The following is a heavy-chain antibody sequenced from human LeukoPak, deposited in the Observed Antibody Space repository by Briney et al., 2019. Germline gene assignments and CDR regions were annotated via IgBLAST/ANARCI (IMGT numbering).Heavy chain of an antibody. CDR2: ISGSGGST. CDR1: GFTFSSYA. Sequence: GGSLRLSCAASGFTFSSYAMSWVRQAPGKGLEWVSAISGSGGSTYYADSVKGRFTISRDNSKNTLYLQMNSLRAEDTAVYYCAKQMTRAIYGGTDYWGQGTLVTVSS. V-gene: IGHV3-23*01. CDR3: AKQMTRAIYGGTDY. J-gene: IGHJ4*02. D-gene: IGHD1-1*01.